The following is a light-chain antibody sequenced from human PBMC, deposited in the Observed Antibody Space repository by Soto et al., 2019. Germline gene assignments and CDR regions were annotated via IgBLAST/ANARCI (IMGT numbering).Light chain of an antibody. Sequence: QSALTQSPSVSAAPGQKVTISCSGSSSNIGKNYVSWYRQLPGRAPKLLIYDNNKRPSGIPDRFSGSKSGTSATLGITGLQTGDEADYYCGTWDSSLSAGVFGGGTKLTVL. CDR2: DNN. CDR3: GTWDSSLSAGV. CDR1: SSNIGKNY. J-gene: IGLJ3*02. V-gene: IGLV1-51*01.